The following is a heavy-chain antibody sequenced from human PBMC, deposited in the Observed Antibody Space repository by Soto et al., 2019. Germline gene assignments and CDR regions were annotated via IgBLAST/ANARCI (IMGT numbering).Heavy chain of an antibody. D-gene: IGHD6-6*01. CDR3: AKSITARPFDN. CDR2: ISGSGGNT. Sequence: PGGSLRLSCTASRFSFSSYSMNWVLQAPGKGLEWVSAISGSGGNTYYADSVKGRFTISRDNSKNTLYLQMNSLRAEDTAVYYCAKSITARPFDNWGQGALVTVSS. J-gene: IGHJ4*02. CDR1: RFSFSSYS. V-gene: IGHV3-23*01.